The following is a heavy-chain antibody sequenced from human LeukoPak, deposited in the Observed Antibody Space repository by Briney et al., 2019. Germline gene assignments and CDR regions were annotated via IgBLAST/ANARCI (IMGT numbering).Heavy chain of an antibody. D-gene: IGHD2-15*01. CDR3: ARERAAACFDY. V-gene: IGHV3-11*01. Sequence: GGSLRLSCAASGFTFSDYYMSWIRQAPGKGLEWVSYISSSGSTIYYADSVKGRFTISRDNAKNSLYLQMNSLRVEDTAVYYCARERAAACFDYWGQGTLVTVSS. CDR1: GFTFSDYY. CDR2: ISSSGSTI. J-gene: IGHJ4*02.